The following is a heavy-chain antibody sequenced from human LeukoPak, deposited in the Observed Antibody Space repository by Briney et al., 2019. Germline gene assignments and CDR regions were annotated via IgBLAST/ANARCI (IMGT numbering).Heavy chain of an antibody. V-gene: IGHV3-33*05. CDR2: ISYDGSDK. Sequence: PGGSLRLSCEMSRFTFSTSIIHWVRQAPGKGLEWVAVISYDGSDKYYADSVKGRFTISRDNSKNTLYLQMNSLRAEDTAVYYCARVDYWGQGTLVTVSS. CDR1: RFTFSTSI. CDR3: ARVDY. J-gene: IGHJ4*02.